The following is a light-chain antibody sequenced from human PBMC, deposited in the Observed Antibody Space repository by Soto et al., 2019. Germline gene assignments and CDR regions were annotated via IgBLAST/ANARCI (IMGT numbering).Light chain of an antibody. Sequence: DIQMTQYPSSLSASVGDRVTITCRASQSISSYLNWYQQKPGKAPKLLIYAASSLQSGVPSRFSGSGSGTDSTLTISSLQPEDFATYYCQQSYSTPLTFGGGTKVDIK. V-gene: IGKV1-39*01. CDR2: AAS. CDR3: QQSYSTPLT. J-gene: IGKJ4*01. CDR1: QSISSY.